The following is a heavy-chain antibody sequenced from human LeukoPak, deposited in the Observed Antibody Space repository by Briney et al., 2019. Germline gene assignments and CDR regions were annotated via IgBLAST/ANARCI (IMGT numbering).Heavy chain of an antibody. CDR3: ARDNGIAAAGNPNYYYYMDV. Sequence: ASVKVSCKASGGTFSSYAISWVRQAPGQGLEWMGWINPNSGGTNYAQKFQGRVTMTRDTSISTAYMELSRLRSDDTAVYYCARDNGIAAAGNPNYYYYMDVWGKGTTVTISS. D-gene: IGHD6-13*01. J-gene: IGHJ6*03. CDR1: GGTFSSYA. CDR2: INPNSGGT. V-gene: IGHV1-2*02.